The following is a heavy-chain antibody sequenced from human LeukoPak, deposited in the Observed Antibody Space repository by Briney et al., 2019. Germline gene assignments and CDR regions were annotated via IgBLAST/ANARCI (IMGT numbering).Heavy chain of an antibody. CDR1: GFTFSSYS. Sequence: GSLRLSCAASGFTFSSYSMNWVRQAPGKGLEWIGSIYYSGSTYYNPSLKSRVTISLDTSKNQFSLKLSSVTAADTAVYYCARAYGGNSQYFQHWGQGTLVTVSS. CDR3: ARAYGGNSQYFQH. D-gene: IGHD4-23*01. CDR2: IYYSGST. J-gene: IGHJ1*01. V-gene: IGHV4-38-2*01.